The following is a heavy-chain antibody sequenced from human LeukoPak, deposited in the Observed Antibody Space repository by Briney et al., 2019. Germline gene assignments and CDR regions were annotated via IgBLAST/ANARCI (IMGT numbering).Heavy chain of an antibody. CDR2: IYSGGST. V-gene: IGHV3-53*01. CDR3: VRACIRFLEWLFSYFDY. Sequence: PGGSPRLSCAASGFTVSSNYMSWVRQAPGKGLEWVSVIYSGGSTYYADSVKGRFTISRDNSKNTLYLQMNSLRDEDTAVYYCVRACIRFLEWLFSYFDYWGQGTLVTVSS. CDR1: GFTVSSNY. D-gene: IGHD3-3*01. J-gene: IGHJ4*02.